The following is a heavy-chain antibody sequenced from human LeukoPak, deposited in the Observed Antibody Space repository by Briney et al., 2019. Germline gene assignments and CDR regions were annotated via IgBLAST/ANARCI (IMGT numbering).Heavy chain of an antibody. Sequence: SETLSLTCTVSGGSISSGDYYWSWIRQPPGKGLEWIGYIYYSGSTYYNPSLKSRVTISVDTSKNQFSLKLSSVTAADTAVYYCARVTRGVVVTAFKSGYYYGLDVWGQGTTVTVSS. J-gene: IGHJ6*02. V-gene: IGHV4-30-4*01. D-gene: IGHD2-21*02. CDR3: ARVTRGVVVTAFKSGYYYGLDV. CDR1: GGSISSGDYY. CDR2: IYYSGST.